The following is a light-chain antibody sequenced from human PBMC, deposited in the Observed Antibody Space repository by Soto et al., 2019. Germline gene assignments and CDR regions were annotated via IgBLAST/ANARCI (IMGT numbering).Light chain of an antibody. J-gene: IGKJ5*01. CDR2: DAS. CDR1: QSISSW. CDR3: QQAASFPIT. Sequence: DIQMTQSPSTLPASVGDRVTITCRASQSISSWLAWYQQKPGKAPKLLIYDASSLESGVPSRFSGSGSGTEFTLTINSLQPEDFATYYCQQAASFPITFGQGTRLEIK. V-gene: IGKV1-5*01.